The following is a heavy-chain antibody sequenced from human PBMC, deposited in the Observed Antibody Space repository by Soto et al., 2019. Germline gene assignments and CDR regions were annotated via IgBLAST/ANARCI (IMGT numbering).Heavy chain of an antibody. CDR3: ARDSLNYYGSGSYYNEDAFDI. V-gene: IGHV3-48*01. CDR1: GFTFSSYS. CDR2: ISSRSSTI. Sequence: EVQLVESGGGLVQPGGSLRLSCAASGFTFSSYSMNWVRQAPGKGLEWVSYISSRSSTIYYADSVKGQFTISRDNAKNSLYLQMNSLRAEDTAVYYCARDSLNYYGSGSYYNEDAFDIWGQGTMVTVSS. D-gene: IGHD3-10*01. J-gene: IGHJ3*02.